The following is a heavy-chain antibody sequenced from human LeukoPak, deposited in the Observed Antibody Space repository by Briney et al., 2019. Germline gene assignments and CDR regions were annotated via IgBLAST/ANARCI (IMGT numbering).Heavy chain of an antibody. V-gene: IGHV3-21*01. CDR2: ISSSSSYI. CDR3: AREGDYGSGSYYKAFDY. J-gene: IGHJ4*02. D-gene: IGHD3-10*01. CDR1: GFTFSSYS. Sequence: PGGSLRLSCAASGFTFSSYSMNWVRQAPGKGLEWVSSISSSSSYIYYADSVRGRFTISRDNAKNSLYLQMNSLRAEDTAVYYCAREGDYGSGSYYKAFDYWGQGTLVTVSS.